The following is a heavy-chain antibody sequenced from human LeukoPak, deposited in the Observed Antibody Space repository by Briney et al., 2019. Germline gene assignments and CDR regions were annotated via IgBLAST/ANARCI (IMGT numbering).Heavy chain of an antibody. V-gene: IGHV4-4*07. J-gene: IGHJ3*02. CDR1: GGSISSYY. D-gene: IGHD3-22*01. CDR3: AREPYYYDTSGSDAFDI. CDR2: TYISGST. Sequence: SETLSLTCTVSGGSISSYYWSWIRQPAGKGLEWIGRTYISGSTNYNPSLKSRVTMSLDTSKNQFSLKLSPVTAADTAVYYCAREPYYYDTSGSDAFDIWGQGTMVTVSS.